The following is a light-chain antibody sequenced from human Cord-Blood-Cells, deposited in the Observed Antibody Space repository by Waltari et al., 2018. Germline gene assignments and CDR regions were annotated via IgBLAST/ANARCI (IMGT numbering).Light chain of an antibody. CDR3: QQYYSTPWT. V-gene: IGKV4-1*01. CDR2: WAS. CDR1: PSVLYSSNNKNY. Sequence: DIVMTQPPDSLAVSLGERATINCKSRPSVLYSSNNKNYLAWYQQKPGQPPKLLIYWASTRESGVPDRFSGSGSGTDFTLTISSLQAEDVAVYYCQQYYSTPWTFGQGTKVEIK. J-gene: IGKJ1*01.